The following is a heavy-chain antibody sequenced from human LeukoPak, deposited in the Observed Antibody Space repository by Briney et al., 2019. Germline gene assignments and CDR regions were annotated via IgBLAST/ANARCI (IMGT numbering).Heavy chain of an antibody. V-gene: IGHV3-30*01. J-gene: IGHJ6*03. Sequence: PGGSLRLSCAASGFTFSSYAMHWVRQAPGKGLEGVAVISYDGSNKYYADSVKGRFTISRDNSKNTLYLQMNSLRAEDTAVYYCARGDYGDSYYYYYYMDVWGKGTTVTVSS. D-gene: IGHD4-17*01. CDR3: ARGDYGDSYYYYYYMDV. CDR2: ISYDGSNK. CDR1: GFTFSSYA.